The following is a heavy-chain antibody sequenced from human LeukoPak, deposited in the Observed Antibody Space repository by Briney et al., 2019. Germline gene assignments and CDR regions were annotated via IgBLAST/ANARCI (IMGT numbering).Heavy chain of an antibody. Sequence: GGSLRLSCAASGFTFRSYWMSWVRQAPGKGLEWVGNIKQDGSEKYYVDSVKGRFTISRDNAKNSLYLQMNSLKTEDTAVYYCTTDPDIAVAGNWGQGTLVTVSS. V-gene: IGHV3-7*03. CDR3: TTDPDIAVAGN. CDR1: GFTFRSYW. J-gene: IGHJ4*02. D-gene: IGHD6-19*01. CDR2: IKQDGSEK.